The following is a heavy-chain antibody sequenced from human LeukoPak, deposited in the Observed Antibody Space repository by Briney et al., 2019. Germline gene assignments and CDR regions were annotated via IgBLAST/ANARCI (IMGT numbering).Heavy chain of an antibody. CDR3: AKETGIILVRGAVDY. V-gene: IGHV3-23*01. D-gene: IGHD3-10*01. Sequence: GGSLRLSCAASGFTFSSHFMSWVRQAPGKGLEWVSTISTGGSTYYADSVKGRFTISRDNSKNTLHLQMNGLRAEDTALYYCAKETGIILVRGAVDYWGQGTLVTVSS. CDR2: ISTGGST. J-gene: IGHJ4*02. CDR1: GFTFSSHF.